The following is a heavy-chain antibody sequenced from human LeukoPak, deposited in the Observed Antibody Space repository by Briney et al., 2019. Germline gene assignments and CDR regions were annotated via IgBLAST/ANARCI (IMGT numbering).Heavy chain of an antibody. J-gene: IGHJ4*03. CDR1: GFTFSSYA. V-gene: IGHV3-30*04. Sequence: GGSLRLSCAASGFTFSSYAMHWVRQAPGKGLEWVAVISYDGSNKYYADSVKGRFTISRDNSKNMLYLQMNSLRAEDTAVYYCARDLNTAMVTLNIDYWGQGTTVTVSS. D-gene: IGHD5-18*01. CDR3: ARDLNTAMVTLNIDY. CDR2: ISYDGSNK.